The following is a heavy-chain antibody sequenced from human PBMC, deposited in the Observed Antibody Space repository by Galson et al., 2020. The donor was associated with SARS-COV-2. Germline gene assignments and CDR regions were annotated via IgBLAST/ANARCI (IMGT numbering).Heavy chain of an antibody. CDR1: GFSLSTYW. D-gene: IGHD1-26*01. Sequence: ALHGESLQISCAASGFSLSTYWMHWVRQVPGKGLVWVSRMNNDGSSAIYADSVKGRFTISRDNAKNTLYLYLRSLRAEDTALYYCARGPRGKEVYSGTYHSLGNWGQGTRVTVSS. V-gene: IGHV3-74*01. CDR3: ARGPRGKEVYSGTYHSLGN. CDR2: MNNDGSSA. J-gene: IGHJ4*02.